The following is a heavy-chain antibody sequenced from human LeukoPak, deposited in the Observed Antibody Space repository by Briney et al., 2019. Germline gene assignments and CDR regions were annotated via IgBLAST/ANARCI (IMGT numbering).Heavy chain of an antibody. D-gene: IGHD3-22*01. CDR3: ARVTGYMIEDYFDY. Sequence: PSETLSLTCTVSGGSISSYYWSWIRQPPGKGLEWIGYIYYSGSTNYNPSHKSRVTISVDTSKNQFSLKLRSVTAADTAVYYCARVTGYMIEDYFDYWGQGTLVTVSS. CDR2: IYYSGST. CDR1: GGSISSYY. V-gene: IGHV4-59*01. J-gene: IGHJ4*02.